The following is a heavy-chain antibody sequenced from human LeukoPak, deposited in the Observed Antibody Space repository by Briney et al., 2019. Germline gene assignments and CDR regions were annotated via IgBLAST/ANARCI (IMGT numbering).Heavy chain of an antibody. CDR3: VRELSGILGFDY. V-gene: IGHV3-48*01. D-gene: IGHD6-13*01. CDR2: ISSSSSPI. CDR1: GFTVSSNY. J-gene: IGHJ4*02. Sequence: GGSLRLSCAASGFTVSSNYMSWVRQAPGKGLEWVSYISSSSSPIYDSDSVKGRFTISRDNAKNSLYLEMNSLRAEDTAVYYCVRELSGILGFDYWGRGTLVTVSS.